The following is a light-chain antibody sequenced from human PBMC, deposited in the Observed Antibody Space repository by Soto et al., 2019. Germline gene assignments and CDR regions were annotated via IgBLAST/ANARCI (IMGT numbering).Light chain of an antibody. Sequence: DTQMTQSPSSLSASVGDRVTITCRASQSIRNYLNWYQQKPGKAPKLLIYAAFSLQSGVPSRFSGSGSGTDFSLTISSLQPEDFATYYCQQSYSIPYTFGQGTKLEIK. J-gene: IGKJ2*01. CDR1: QSIRNY. CDR2: AAF. CDR3: QQSYSIPYT. V-gene: IGKV1-39*01.